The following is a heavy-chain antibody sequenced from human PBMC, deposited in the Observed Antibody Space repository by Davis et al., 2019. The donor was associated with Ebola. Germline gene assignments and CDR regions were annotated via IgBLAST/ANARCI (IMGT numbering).Heavy chain of an antibody. CDR3: ARDRSPYYYDNSPFDY. Sequence: GESLKISCAASGFTFSSYGMHWVRQAPGKGLEWVSYISTGSSTIYYADSVKGRFTISRDNAKNSLYLQMNSLRAEDTAVYYCARDRSPYYYDNSPFDYWGQGTLVTVSS. D-gene: IGHD3-22*01. V-gene: IGHV3-48*01. CDR1: GFTFSSYG. CDR2: ISTGSSTI. J-gene: IGHJ4*02.